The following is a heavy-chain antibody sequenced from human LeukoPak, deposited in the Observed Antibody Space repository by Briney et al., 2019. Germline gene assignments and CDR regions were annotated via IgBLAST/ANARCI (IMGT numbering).Heavy chain of an antibody. CDR2: INQDGSAR. Sequence: GGSLRLSCAASGFTFSRYWMSWVRQAPGMGLEWVANINQDGSARYHVDSVRARFTISRDNVRNSLFLQMDSLRAEDTAVYYCATMGLEPLPYYFDYWGQGTLVTVSS. J-gene: IGHJ4*02. CDR3: ATMGLEPLPYYFDY. CDR1: GFTFSRYW. V-gene: IGHV3-7*03. D-gene: IGHD1-1*01.